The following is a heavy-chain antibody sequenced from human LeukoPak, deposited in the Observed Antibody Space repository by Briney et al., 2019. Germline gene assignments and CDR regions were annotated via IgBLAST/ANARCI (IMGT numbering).Heavy chain of an antibody. CDR1: GFTFSSYE. CDR3: ASFNIVVVPAANV. CDR2: ISSSGNTI. J-gene: IGHJ4*02. D-gene: IGHD2-2*01. V-gene: IGHV3-48*03. Sequence: GGSLRLSCAASGFTFSSYEMNWVRQAPGKGLEWVSYISSSGNTIYYADFVKGRFTISRDNAKNSLYLQMNSLRAEDTAVYYCASFNIVVVPAANVWGQGTLVTVSS.